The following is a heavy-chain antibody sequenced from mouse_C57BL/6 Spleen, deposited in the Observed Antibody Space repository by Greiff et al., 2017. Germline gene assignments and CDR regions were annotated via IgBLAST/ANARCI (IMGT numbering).Heavy chain of an antibody. Sequence: QVQLQQSGAELVRPGASVTLSCKASGYTFTDYEMHWVKQTPVHGLEWIGALDPETGGTAYNQKFKGKAILTADQSSSTAYMELRSLTSEGSAVYYCTAYYSNVAWFAYGGQGTLVTVSA. D-gene: IGHD2-5*01. CDR2: LDPETGGT. J-gene: IGHJ3*01. CDR3: TAYYSNVAWFAY. CDR1: GYTFTDYE. V-gene: IGHV1-15*01.